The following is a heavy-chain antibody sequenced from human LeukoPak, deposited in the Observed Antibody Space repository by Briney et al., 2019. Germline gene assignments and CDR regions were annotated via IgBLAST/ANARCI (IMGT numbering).Heavy chain of an antibody. CDR2: ISGSGDST. D-gene: IGHD3-10*01. V-gene: IGHV3-23*01. Sequence: PGGSLRLSCAVSGFTFSSYVMSWVRQAPGKGLEWVSAISGSGDSTYYADSVKGRFTISRDNSKNTLYLQMNSLRVEDTAVYYCARDYYGSGSYYKYYFDYWGQGTLVTVSS. CDR1: GFTFSSYV. J-gene: IGHJ4*02. CDR3: ARDYYGSGSYYKYYFDY.